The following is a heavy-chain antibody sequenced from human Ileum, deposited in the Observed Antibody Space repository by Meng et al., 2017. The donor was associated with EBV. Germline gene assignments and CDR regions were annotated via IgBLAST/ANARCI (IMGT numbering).Heavy chain of an antibody. D-gene: IGHD2-21*01. V-gene: IGHV3-74*01. CDR2: INPDGSVI. CDR3: AKDCFGDKDS. CDR1: GCTLSSYW. J-gene: IGHJ4*02. Sequence: GPVMQSRGGLVQPGGSLSPSCAASGCTLSSYWVHGVRQASGKGLVWVSRINPDGSVINYADSVKGRFTISRGNAKNTVYLQMNNLRADDTAVYYCAKDCFGDKDSWGQGTLVTVSS.